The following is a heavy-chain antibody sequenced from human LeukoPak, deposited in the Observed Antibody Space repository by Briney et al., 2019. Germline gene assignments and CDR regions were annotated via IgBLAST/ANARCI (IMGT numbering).Heavy chain of an antibody. CDR3: AKMGGARCSGGSCYSGWFDP. CDR1: GFTFDDYA. J-gene: IGHJ5*02. V-gene: IGHV3-9*01. D-gene: IGHD2-15*01. CDR2: ISWNSGSI. Sequence: GGSLRLSCAASGFTFDDYAMHWVRQAPGKGLEWVSGISWNSGSIGYADSVKGRFTISRDNAKNSLYLQMNSLRAEDTALYYCAKMGGARCSGGSCYSGWFDPWGQGTLVTVSS.